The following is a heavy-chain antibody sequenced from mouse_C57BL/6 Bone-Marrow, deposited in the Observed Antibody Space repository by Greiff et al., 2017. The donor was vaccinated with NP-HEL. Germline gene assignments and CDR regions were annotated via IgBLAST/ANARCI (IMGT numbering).Heavy chain of an antibody. CDR3: ASTVPRYFDV. CDR2: IHPNSGST. D-gene: IGHD1-1*01. CDR1: GYTFTSYW. J-gene: IGHJ1*03. V-gene: IGHV1-64*01. Sequence: QVQLQQSGAELVKPGASVKLSCKASGYTFTSYWMHWVKQRPGQGLEWIGMIHPNSGSTNYNEKFKSKATLTVDKSSSTAYMQLSSLTSEDSAVYYCASTVPRYFDVWGTGTTVTVSS.